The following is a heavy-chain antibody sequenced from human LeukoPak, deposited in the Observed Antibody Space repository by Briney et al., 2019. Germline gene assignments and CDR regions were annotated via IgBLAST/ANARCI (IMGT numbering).Heavy chain of an antibody. D-gene: IGHD3-10*01. CDR2: ISAYNGNT. J-gene: IGHJ4*02. V-gene: IGHV1-18*01. Sequence: ASVKVSCTASGYTFTSYDINWVRQAPGQGLEWMGWISAYNGNTKYAQKFQGRVTMTTDTSTSTAYMELRSLRSDDTAVYYCARVAALVWFGELSHWGQGTLVTVSS. CDR3: ARVAALVWFGELSH. CDR1: GYTFTSYD.